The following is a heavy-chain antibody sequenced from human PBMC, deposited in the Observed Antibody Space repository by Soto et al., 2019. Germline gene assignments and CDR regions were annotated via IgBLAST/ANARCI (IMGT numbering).Heavy chain of an antibody. J-gene: IGHJ4*02. V-gene: IGHV1-3*01. CDR1: GYTFTSYA. CDR2: INAGNGNT. CDR3: ARDLGGWAEY. Sequence: QVQLVQSGAEVKKPGASVKVSCKASGYTFTSYAMHWVRQAPGQRLEWMGRINAGNGNTKYSQKFQGRVTITRDTSASTADMELSSLRADDTAVYYCARDLGGWAEYWGQGTLVSVSS. D-gene: IGHD1-26*01.